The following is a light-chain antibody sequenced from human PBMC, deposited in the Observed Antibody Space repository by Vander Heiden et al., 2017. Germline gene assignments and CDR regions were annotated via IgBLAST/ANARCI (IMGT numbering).Light chain of an antibody. Sequence: QSVLTQPPSASGTPGQRVTIPGSGSSSNIGSNTVNWYHQLPGTAPKLLIYSNKQRPSGVPDRFSGSKSGTSASLAISGLQSEDEADYYCAAWDDSLNVLFGGGTKLTVL. V-gene: IGLV1-44*01. CDR3: AAWDDSLNVL. J-gene: IGLJ2*01. CDR1: SSNIGSNT. CDR2: SNK.